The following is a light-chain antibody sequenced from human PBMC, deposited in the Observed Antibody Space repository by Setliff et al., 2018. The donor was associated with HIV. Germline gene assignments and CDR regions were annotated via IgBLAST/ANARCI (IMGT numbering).Light chain of an antibody. CDR3: LQHNSYPWT. V-gene: IGKV1-17*01. Sequence: DIQVTQSPSSLSASVGDRVTITCRASQDIRDELGWYQQKPGKAPKPLIYAASKLYSGVPSRFSGSRSGAAFTLTISSLQPEDFATYFCLQHNSYPWTFGQGTKVDIK. CDR1: QDIRDE. CDR2: AAS. J-gene: IGKJ1*01.